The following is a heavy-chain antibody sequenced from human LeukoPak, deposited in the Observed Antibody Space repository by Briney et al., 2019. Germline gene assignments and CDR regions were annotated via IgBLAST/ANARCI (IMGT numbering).Heavy chain of an antibody. D-gene: IGHD5-12*01. CDR3: AKGGYSGSSHFDY. Sequence: GGSLRLSCAASGFTFSSYGMHWVRQAPGEGLEWVAVISYDGSNKYYADSVKGRFTISRDNSKNTLYLQMNSLRAEDTAVYYCAKGGYSGSSHFDYWGQGTLVTVSS. CDR1: GFTFSSYG. CDR2: ISYDGSNK. V-gene: IGHV3-30*18. J-gene: IGHJ4*02.